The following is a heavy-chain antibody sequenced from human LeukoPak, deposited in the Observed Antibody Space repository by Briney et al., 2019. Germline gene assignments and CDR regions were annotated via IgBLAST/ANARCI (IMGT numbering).Heavy chain of an antibody. Sequence: SVKVSCKASGGTFSSYAITWVRQAPGQGLEWMGRIIPIFGTANYAQKFQGKVTITTDESTSTAYMELSTLRSDDTAVYYCARERPPGDSSNWFLEGYFDIWGQGTLVTVSS. J-gene: IGHJ4*02. CDR2: IIPIFGTA. CDR1: GGTFSSYA. D-gene: IGHD6-13*01. CDR3: ARERPPGDSSNWFLEGYFDI. V-gene: IGHV1-69*05.